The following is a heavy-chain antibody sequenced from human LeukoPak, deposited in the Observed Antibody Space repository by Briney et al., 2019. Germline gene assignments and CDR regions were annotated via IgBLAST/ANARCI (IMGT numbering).Heavy chain of an antibody. D-gene: IGHD6-19*01. V-gene: IGHV3-21*01. CDR3: ARDTAGYSSGWYRY. J-gene: IGHJ4*02. CDR1: GFTFNTYS. Sequence: PGGSLRLSCSASGFTFNTYSMNWVRQAPGKGLEWVSSISSSSSYIYYADSVKGRFTISRDNAKNSLYLQMNSLRAEDTAVYYCARDTAGYSSGWYRYWGQGTLVTVSS. CDR2: ISSSSSYI.